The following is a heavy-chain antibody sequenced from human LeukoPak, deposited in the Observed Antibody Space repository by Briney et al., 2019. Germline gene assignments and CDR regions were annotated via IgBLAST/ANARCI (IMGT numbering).Heavy chain of an antibody. CDR1: GYSFSSYW. CDR3: ARRARGAMNYYFDY. Sequence: GESLKISCKGSGYSFSSYWIGWVRQMPGKGLEWMGIIYPGDSDARHSPSFQGQVTISADKSISTAYLQWSSLKASDTAMYYCARRARGAMNYYFDYWGQGTLVTVSS. J-gene: IGHJ4*02. D-gene: IGHD3-10*01. CDR2: IYPGDSDA. V-gene: IGHV5-51*01.